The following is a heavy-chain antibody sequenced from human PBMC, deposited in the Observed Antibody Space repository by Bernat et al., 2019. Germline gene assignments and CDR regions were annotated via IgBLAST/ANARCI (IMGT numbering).Heavy chain of an antibody. CDR1: GGSISSSNW. Sequence: QVQLQESGPGLVKPSGTLSLTCAVSGGSISSSNWWSWVRQLPGKGLEWIGEIYHSGRTNYNPSRKNRVTISVDKSKSQCSLELGAVTAADKAVYDCERYSSSWAAAGDDFDIWGQGKMVTVSS. CDR2: IYHSGRT. CDR3: ERYSSSWAAAGDDFDI. J-gene: IGHJ3*02. D-gene: IGHD6-13*01. V-gene: IGHV4-4*02.